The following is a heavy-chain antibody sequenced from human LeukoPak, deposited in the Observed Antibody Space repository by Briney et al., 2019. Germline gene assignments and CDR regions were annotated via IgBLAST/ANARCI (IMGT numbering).Heavy chain of an antibody. Sequence: ASVTVSCTASGYTFTSYDINWVRQATGQGLEWMGWMNPNSGNTGYAQKFQGRVTMTRNTSISTAYMELSSLRSEDTAVYYCARSVLRYFDWLSLPGYYYGMDVWGQGTTVTVSS. CDR1: GYTFTSYD. J-gene: IGHJ6*02. CDR2: MNPNSGNT. V-gene: IGHV1-8*01. D-gene: IGHD3-9*01. CDR3: ARSVLRYFDWLSLPGYYYGMDV.